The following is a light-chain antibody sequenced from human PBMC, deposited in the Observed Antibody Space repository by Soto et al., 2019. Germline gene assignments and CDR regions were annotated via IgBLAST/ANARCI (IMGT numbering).Light chain of an antibody. CDR1: QSVSSSF. CDR2: GAS. V-gene: IGKV3-20*01. Sequence: EIVLTQSPGTLSLSPGERATLSCRASQSVSSSFLAWYQQKHGQAPRLLIYGASIRDPGVPARFSGSRSGTDLTLTISRVEPEDFSVYYCQQYGSTPWTFGQGTKVEIK. J-gene: IGKJ1*01. CDR3: QQYGSTPWT.